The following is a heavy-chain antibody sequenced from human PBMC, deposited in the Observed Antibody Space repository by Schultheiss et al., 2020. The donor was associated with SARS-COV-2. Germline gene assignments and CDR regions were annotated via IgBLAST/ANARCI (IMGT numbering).Heavy chain of an antibody. J-gene: IGHJ4*02. Sequence: GGSLRLSCAASGFTFSSYAMSWVRQAPGKGLEWVSYISSSGSTIYYADSVKGRFTISRDNAKNSLYLQMNSLRAEDTAVYYCARAYCGGDCYFDYWGQGTLVTVSS. D-gene: IGHD2-21*02. V-gene: IGHV3-48*03. CDR2: ISSSGSTI. CDR1: GFTFSSYA. CDR3: ARAYCGGDCYFDY.